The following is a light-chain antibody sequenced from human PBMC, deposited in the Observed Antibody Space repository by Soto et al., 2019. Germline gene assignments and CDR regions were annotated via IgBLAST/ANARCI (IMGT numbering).Light chain of an antibody. CDR3: QQYNSYPWT. CDR1: QSVSNNY. CDR2: NAF. Sequence: EIVLTQSPGTLSLSTGERATLSCRASQSVSNNYLAWYQQKPGQAPRLLIYNAFNRATGIPDRFSGSGSGTEFTLTISSLQPDDFATYYCQQYNSYPWTFGQGTKV. V-gene: IGKV3-20*01. J-gene: IGKJ1*01.